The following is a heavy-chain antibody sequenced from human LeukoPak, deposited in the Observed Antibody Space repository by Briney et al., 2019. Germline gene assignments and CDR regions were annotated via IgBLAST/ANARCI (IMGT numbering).Heavy chain of an antibody. V-gene: IGHV3-23*01. D-gene: IGHD3-10*01. CDR2: IYDDNT. CDR1: GFTFSSYS. Sequence: GGSLRLSCAASGFTFSSYSMNWVRQAPGKGLEWVSTIYDDNTYYADSVKGRFAISTDNSKNTLYLQMNSLRVEDTAVYFCAARKVRGVWFYLDYWGQGTLVTVSS. CDR3: AARKVRGVWFYLDY. J-gene: IGHJ4*02.